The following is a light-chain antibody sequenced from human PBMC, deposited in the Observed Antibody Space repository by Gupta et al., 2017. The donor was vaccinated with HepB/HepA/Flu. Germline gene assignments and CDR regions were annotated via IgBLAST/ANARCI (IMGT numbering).Light chain of an antibody. CDR1: SSNIGAGYD. CDR3: QSYDSSLSAFYV. Sequence: QSVLTPPPSVSGAPGPRVTISCTGSSSNIGAGYDVHWYQQLPGTAPKLLIYGNSNRPSGVPDRFSGSKSGTSASLAITGLQADDEADYYCQSYDSSLSAFYVFGTGTKVTVL. CDR2: GNS. V-gene: IGLV1-40*01. J-gene: IGLJ1*01.